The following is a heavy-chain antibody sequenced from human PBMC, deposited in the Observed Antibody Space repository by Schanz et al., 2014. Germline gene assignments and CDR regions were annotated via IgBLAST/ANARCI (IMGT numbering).Heavy chain of an antibody. CDR3: ARNRGSGGQNWYFDL. CDR2: INTGSNYI. Sequence: HVHLLESGGGLVEPGGSLRLSCAASGFSFSDYYMSWIRQAPGKGLEWISFINTGSNYINYADSVKGRFTISRDNTKNSLFLQLNSLRADDTAVYYCARNRGSGGQNWYFDLWGRGTLXTVSS. J-gene: IGHJ2*01. D-gene: IGHD1-26*01. CDR1: GFSFSDYY. V-gene: IGHV3-11*03.